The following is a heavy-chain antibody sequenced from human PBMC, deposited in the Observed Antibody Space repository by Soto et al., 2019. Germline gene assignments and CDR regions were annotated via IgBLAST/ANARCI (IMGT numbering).Heavy chain of an antibody. CDR2: ISSSSSTI. J-gene: IGHJ5*02. CDR1: GFTFSSYS. V-gene: IGHV3-48*01. CDR3: ARDGAPIVVVGAATLPATPNWFDP. D-gene: IGHD2-15*01. Sequence: GGSLRLSCVASGFTFSSYSMNWGRQAPGKGLEWVSYISSSSSTIYYADSVKGRFTISRDNAKNSLYLQMNSLRAEDTAVYYCARDGAPIVVVGAATLPATPNWFDPWGQGTLVTVSS.